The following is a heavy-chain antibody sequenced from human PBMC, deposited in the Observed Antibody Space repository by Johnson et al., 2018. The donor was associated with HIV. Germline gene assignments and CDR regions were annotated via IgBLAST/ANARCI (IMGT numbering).Heavy chain of an antibody. CDR3: AKDQHGPLVPTAMRDDAFDI. D-gene: IGHD5-18*01. Sequence: VQLVESGGGVVQPGTSLRLSCAASGFTFSSYGIHWVRQAPGKGLEWVEFIWHDGRDVYYADSVKGRFTVSRDNSKNAVYLQMNSLGAGDTAVYYCAKDQHGPLVPTAMRDDAFDIWGQGTMVTVSS. V-gene: IGHV3-33*03. CDR1: GFTFSSYG. J-gene: IGHJ3*02. CDR2: IWHDGRDV.